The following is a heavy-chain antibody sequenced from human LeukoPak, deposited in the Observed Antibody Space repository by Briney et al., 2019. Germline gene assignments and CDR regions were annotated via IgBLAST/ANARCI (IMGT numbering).Heavy chain of an antibody. V-gene: IGHV4-4*02. D-gene: IGHD5-12*01. CDR2: IYHSGST. J-gene: IGHJ4*02. CDR3: ARGGDIVATIRRYYFDY. Sequence: SSGTLSLTCAVSGGSISSSNWWSWVRQPPGKGLEWIGEIYHSGSTNYNPSLKSRVTISVDTSKNQFSLKLSSVTAADTAVYYCARGGDIVATIRRYYFDYWGQGTLVTVSS. CDR1: GGSISSSNW.